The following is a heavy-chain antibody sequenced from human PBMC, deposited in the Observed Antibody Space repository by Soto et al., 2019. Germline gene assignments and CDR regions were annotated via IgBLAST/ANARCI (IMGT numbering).Heavy chain of an antibody. J-gene: IGHJ6*02. CDR1: GFTFRSYC. CDR3: ARDLGSSYYYYYYYGMDV. Sequence: GSLRLSCAASGFTFRSYCMPLVRPAPGKGLEWVAVIWYDGSNKYYADSVKGRFTISRDNSKNTLYLQMNSLRAEDTAVYYCARDLGSSYYYYYYYGMDVWGQGTTVTVSS. CDR2: IWYDGSNK. D-gene: IGHD6-13*01. V-gene: IGHV3-33*01.